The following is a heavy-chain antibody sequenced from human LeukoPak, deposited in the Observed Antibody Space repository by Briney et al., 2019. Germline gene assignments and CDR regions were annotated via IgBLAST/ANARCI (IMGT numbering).Heavy chain of an antibody. Sequence: WGSLRLSCAASGFTFSSYSMSWVRQAPGKGLEWVSSISSSSSYIYYADSVKGRFTISRDNAKNSLYLQMNSLRAEDTAVYFCARVGTAGDYWGQGTLVTVSS. CDR1: GFTFSSYS. CDR2: ISSSSSYI. V-gene: IGHV3-21*01. D-gene: IGHD2-8*02. J-gene: IGHJ4*02. CDR3: ARVGTAGDY.